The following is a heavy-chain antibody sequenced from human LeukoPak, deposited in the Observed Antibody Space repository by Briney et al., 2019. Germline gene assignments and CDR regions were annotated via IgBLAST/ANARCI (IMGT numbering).Heavy chain of an antibody. CDR1: GFTFNYYA. J-gene: IGHJ4*02. Sequence: GGSLRLSCVASGFTFNYYALGWVRQAPGKGLEWVSTITGSGGDTYYAASVKGRFTISRDNSKNSLFLQMNGLRVEDTAVYFCAKVDMPDNWYALFDDWGQGTLVTVSS. V-gene: IGHV3-23*01. CDR3: AKVDMPDNWYALFDD. CDR2: ITGSGGDT. D-gene: IGHD1-1*01.